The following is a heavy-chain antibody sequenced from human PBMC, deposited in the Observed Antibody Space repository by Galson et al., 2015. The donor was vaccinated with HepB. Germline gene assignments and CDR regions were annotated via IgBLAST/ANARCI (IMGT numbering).Heavy chain of an antibody. CDR2: ISYDGSNK. CDR3: AKDPYLYSALAGTMAGFDY. D-gene: IGHD6-19*01. Sequence: SLRLSCAASGFTFSNYGMRWARQAPGKGLEWVAVISYDGSNKYYADSVKGRFTISRDNSKNTLYLQMNSLRAEDTALYYCAKDPYLYSALAGTMAGFDYWGQGTLVTVSS. J-gene: IGHJ4*02. CDR1: GFTFSNYG. V-gene: IGHV3-30*18.